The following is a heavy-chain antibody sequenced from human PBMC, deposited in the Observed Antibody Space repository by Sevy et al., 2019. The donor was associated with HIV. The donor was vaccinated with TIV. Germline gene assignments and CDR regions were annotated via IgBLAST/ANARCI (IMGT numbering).Heavy chain of an antibody. CDR2: XXXXXSRX. Sequence: GGSLRLSXAAXXXXXXXXXMXXVXXXXGXXXXXVSGXXXXXSRXHYADSVRGRFTTTRDNSKNTLYLQMNSLRADDTAVYYCAAXXXXGXXXXXXXWGQXXPVTVSS. CDR3: AAXXXXGXXXXXXX. J-gene: IGHJ1*01. CDR1: XXXXXXXX. V-gene: IGHV3-23*01.